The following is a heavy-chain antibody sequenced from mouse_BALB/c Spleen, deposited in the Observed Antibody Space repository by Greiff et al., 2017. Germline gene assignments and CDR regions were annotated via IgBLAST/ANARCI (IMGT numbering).Heavy chain of an antibody. V-gene: IGHV5-6-3*01. CDR1: GFTFSSYG. J-gene: IGHJ4*01. CDR2: INSNGGST. D-gene: IGHD2-1*01. CDR3: AGYGNYAMDY. Sequence: DVKLVESGGGLVQPGGSLKLSCAASGFTFSSYGMSWVRQTPDKRLELVATINSNGGSTYYPDSVKGRFTISRDNAKNTLYLQMSSLKSEDTAMYYCAGYGNYAMDYWGQGTSVTVSS.